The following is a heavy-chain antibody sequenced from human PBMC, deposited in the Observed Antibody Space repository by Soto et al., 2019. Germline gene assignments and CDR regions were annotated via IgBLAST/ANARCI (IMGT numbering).Heavy chain of an antibody. D-gene: IGHD6-19*01. J-gene: IGHJ4*02. CDR2: IYSGGNT. V-gene: IGHV3-53*01. Sequence: GGSLRLSCAASGFTVSSNYMSWVRQAPGKGLEWVSIIYSGGNTYYADSVKGRFTISRDNSKNTLYLQMNSLRAEDTAVYYCAREVRYSSFDYWGQGTLVTVSS. CDR3: AREVRYSSFDY. CDR1: GFTVSSNY.